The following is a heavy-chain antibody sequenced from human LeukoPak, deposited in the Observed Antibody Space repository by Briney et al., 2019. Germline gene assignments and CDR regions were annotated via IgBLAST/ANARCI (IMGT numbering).Heavy chain of an antibody. Sequence: PGRSLRLSCAVSGFTFSSYAMHWVRQAPGKGLEWVAVISYDGSNKYYADPVKGRFTISRDNSKNTLYLQMNSLRAEDTAVYYCARASGDSSGYYYLGFDYWGQGTLVTVSS. J-gene: IGHJ4*02. D-gene: IGHD3-22*01. CDR2: ISYDGSNK. CDR1: GFTFSSYA. V-gene: IGHV3-30-3*01. CDR3: ARASGDSSGYYYLGFDY.